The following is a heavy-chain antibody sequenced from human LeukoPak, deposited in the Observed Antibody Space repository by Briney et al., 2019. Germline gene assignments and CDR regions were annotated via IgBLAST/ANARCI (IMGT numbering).Heavy chain of an antibody. CDR2: IKSKSEGETT. CDR1: GFTFSNAW. V-gene: IGHV3-15*01. CDR3: ATGYYTEPDFDY. D-gene: IGHD3-3*01. Sequence: GGSLRLSCAASGFTFSNAWMNWVRQAPGKGLEWVGHIKSKSEGETTDYAAPVKGRFTISRDDSRNTLYLQMNSLKTEDTAVYYCATGYYTEPDFDYWGQGTLVTVSS. J-gene: IGHJ4*02.